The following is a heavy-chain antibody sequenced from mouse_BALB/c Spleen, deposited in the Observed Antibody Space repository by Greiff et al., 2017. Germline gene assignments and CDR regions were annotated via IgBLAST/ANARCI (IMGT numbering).Heavy chain of an antibody. Sequence: EVQLQQSGPELVKPGASVKMSCKASGYTFTSYVMHWVKQKPGQGLEWIGYINPYNDGTKYNEKFKGKATLTSDKSSSTAYMELSSLTSEDSAVYYCARSYSTMITTDYAMDYWGQGTSVTVSS. J-gene: IGHJ4*01. CDR3: ARSYSTMITTDYAMDY. CDR1: GYTFTSYV. D-gene: IGHD2-4*01. V-gene: IGHV1-14*01. CDR2: INPYNDGT.